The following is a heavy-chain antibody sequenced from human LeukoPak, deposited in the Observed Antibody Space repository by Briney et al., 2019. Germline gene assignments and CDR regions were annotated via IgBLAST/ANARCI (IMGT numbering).Heavy chain of an antibody. CDR3: ARAGWIQLWSYFDY. D-gene: IGHD5-18*01. Sequence: GSLRLSCAASGFPVSSNYMSWVRQAPGKGLEWVSVIYSGGSTYYADSVKGRFTISRDNSKNTLYLQMNSLRAEDTAVYYCARAGWIQLWSYFDYWGQGTLVTVSS. CDR1: GFPVSSNY. CDR2: IYSGGST. J-gene: IGHJ4*02. V-gene: IGHV3-53*01.